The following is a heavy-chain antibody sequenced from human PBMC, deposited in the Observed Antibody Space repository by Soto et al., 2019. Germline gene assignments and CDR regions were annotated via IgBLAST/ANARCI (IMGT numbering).Heavy chain of an antibody. V-gene: IGHV3-23*01. CDR2: ISGSGGST. J-gene: IGHJ1*01. Sequence: GGSLRLSCAASGFTFSSYAMSWVRQAPGKGLEWVSAISGSGGSTYYADSVKGRFTISRDNSKNTLYLQMNSLRAEDTAVYYCAIPAPYCSSTSCPQNEYFQHWGQGTLVTVSS. D-gene: IGHD2-2*01. CDR1: GFTFSSYA. CDR3: AIPAPYCSSTSCPQNEYFQH.